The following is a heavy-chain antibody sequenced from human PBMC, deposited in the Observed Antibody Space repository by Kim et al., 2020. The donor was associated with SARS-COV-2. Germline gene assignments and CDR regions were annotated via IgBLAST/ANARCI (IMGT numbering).Heavy chain of an antibody. D-gene: IGHD6-19*01. CDR2: ISYDGSNK. V-gene: IGHV3-30*04. CDR3: ARDSLSYSSGWYYYYGMDV. CDR1: GFTFSSYA. Sequence: GGSLRLSCAASGFTFSSYAMHWVRQAPGKGLEWVAVISYDGSNKYYADSVKGRFTISRDNSKNTLYLQMNSLRAEDTAVYYCARDSLSYSSGWYYYYGMDVWGQGTTVTVSS. J-gene: IGHJ6*02.